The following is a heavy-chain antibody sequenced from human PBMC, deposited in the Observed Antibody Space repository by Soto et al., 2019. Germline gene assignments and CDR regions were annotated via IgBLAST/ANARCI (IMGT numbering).Heavy chain of an antibody. Sequence: PSETLSLTCTVSGDSISSGGYYWSWIRQHPGKGLEWIGYIYYSGSTYYNPSLKSRVTISVDTSKNQFSLKLSSVTAADTAVYYCARDGRGYCSGDTCYSGLYWGQGTLVTGSS. CDR1: GDSISSGGYY. J-gene: IGHJ4*02. D-gene: IGHD2-15*01. V-gene: IGHV4-31*03. CDR3: ARDGRGYCSGDTCYSGLY. CDR2: IYYSGST.